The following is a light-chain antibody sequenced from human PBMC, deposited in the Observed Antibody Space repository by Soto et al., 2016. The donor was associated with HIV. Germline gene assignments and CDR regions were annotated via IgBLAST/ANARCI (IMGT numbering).Light chain of an antibody. J-gene: IGLJ1*01. Sequence: SYELTQPLSVSVSPGQTASITCSGANSWDKYVYWYQQKPGQSPLLVIQENNRRPSGVPERFSGSNSWGTATLTITGTQAMDEGDYYCQVWDIKDYIFGPGTKVTVL. CDR2: ENN. CDR3: QVWDIKDYI. CDR1: NSWDKY. V-gene: IGLV3-1*01.